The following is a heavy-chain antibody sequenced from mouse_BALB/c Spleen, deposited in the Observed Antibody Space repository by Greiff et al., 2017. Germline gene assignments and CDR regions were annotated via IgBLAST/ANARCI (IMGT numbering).Heavy chain of an antibody. CDR2: ISYSGST. CDR3: AMDAPFAY. J-gene: IGHJ3*01. Sequence: DVQLQESGPGLVKPSQSLSLTCTVTGYSITSDYAWNWIRQFPGNKLEWMGYISYSGSTSYNPSLKSRISITRDTSKNQFFLQLNSVTTEDTATYYCAMDAPFAYWGQGTLVTVSA. CDR1: GYSITSDYA. V-gene: IGHV3-2*02.